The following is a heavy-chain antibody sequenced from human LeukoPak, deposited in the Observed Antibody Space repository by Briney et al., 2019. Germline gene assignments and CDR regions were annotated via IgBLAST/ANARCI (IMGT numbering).Heavy chain of an antibody. CDR1: GFTFSNAW. Sequence: PGGSLRLSCAASGFTFSNAWMSWVRQAPGKGLEWVGRIKSKTDGGTTDYAAPVKGRFTISRGDSKNTLYLQMNSLKTEDTAVYYCTTDYGDYDGHAFDIWGQGTMVTVSS. D-gene: IGHD4-17*01. J-gene: IGHJ3*02. CDR3: TTDYGDYDGHAFDI. CDR2: IKSKTDGGTT. V-gene: IGHV3-15*01.